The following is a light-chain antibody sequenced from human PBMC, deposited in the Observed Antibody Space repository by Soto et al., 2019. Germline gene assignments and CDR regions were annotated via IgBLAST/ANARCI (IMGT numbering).Light chain of an antibody. CDR3: ELCGSLLS. J-gene: IGKJ1*01. V-gene: IGKV3-20*01. CDR2: GAS. CDR1: QSVSSSY. Sequence: FSLTASQSVSSSYLAWYQQKPGRAPRLLIDGASSRATGIPDRFSGSWSGTEFAITVSSVEPEVLLKHYCELCGSLLSFGEGTKVDIK.